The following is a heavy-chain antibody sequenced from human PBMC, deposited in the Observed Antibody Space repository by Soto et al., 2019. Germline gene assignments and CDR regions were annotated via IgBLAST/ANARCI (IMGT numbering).Heavy chain of an antibody. CDR2: ISGSGGST. CDR3: AKEGITYYYDSSGYLGFDY. D-gene: IGHD3-22*01. J-gene: IGHJ4*02. Sequence: EVQLVESGGGLVKPGGSLRLSCAASGFTFSSYAMSWVRQAPGKGLEWVSAISGSGGSTYYADSVKGRFTISRDNSKNTLYLQMNSLRAEDTAVYYCAKEGITYYYDSSGYLGFDYWGQGTLVTVSS. CDR1: GFTFSSYA. V-gene: IGHV3-23*04.